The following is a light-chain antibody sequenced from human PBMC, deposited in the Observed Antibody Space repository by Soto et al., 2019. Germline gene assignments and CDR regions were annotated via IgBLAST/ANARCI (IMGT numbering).Light chain of an antibody. V-gene: IGLV1-44*01. Sequence: QSVLTQPTSASGTPGQRVMMSCSGSTSNIRRHTVNWYQQLPGAAPKLLIYSNVQRPSGVPDRFSGSKSGTSASLAISGLQSEDEGDYYCAAWDDNLNGVVFGGGTKLTVL. CDR2: SNV. CDR1: TSNIRRHT. J-gene: IGLJ2*01. CDR3: AAWDDNLNGVV.